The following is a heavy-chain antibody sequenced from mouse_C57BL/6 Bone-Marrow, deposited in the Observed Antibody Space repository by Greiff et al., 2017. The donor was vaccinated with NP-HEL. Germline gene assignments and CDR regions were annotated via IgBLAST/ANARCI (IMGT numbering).Heavy chain of an antibody. CDR3: ARGYYGSSSYFDY. D-gene: IGHD1-1*01. Sequence: EVMLVESGGGLVKPGGSLKLSCAASGFTFSSYAMSWVRQTPEKRLEWVATISDGGSYTYYPDNVKGRFTISRDNAKNNLYLQMSHLKSEDTAMYYCARGYYGSSSYFDYWGQGTTLTVSS. V-gene: IGHV5-4*03. J-gene: IGHJ2*01. CDR2: ISDGGSYT. CDR1: GFTFSSYA.